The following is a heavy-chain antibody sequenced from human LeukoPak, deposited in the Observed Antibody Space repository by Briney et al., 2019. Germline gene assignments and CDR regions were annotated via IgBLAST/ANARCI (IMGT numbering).Heavy chain of an antibody. D-gene: IGHD3-10*01. CDR2: ITGGRST. CDR3: ARVQDYYGSGSYYTIDAFDI. V-gene: IGHV3-23*01. CDR1: GFTFSIYA. J-gene: IGHJ3*02. Sequence: GGSLRLSCAASGFTFSIYAMSWVRQAPGKGLEWVSGITGGRSTYYADSVKGRFTISRDNSKNTLYLQMNSLRAEDTAVYYCARVQDYYGSGSYYTIDAFDIWGQGTMVTVSS.